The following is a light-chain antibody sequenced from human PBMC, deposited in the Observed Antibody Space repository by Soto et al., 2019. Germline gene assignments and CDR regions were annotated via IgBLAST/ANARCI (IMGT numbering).Light chain of an antibody. V-gene: IGKV3-20*01. CDR2: GAS. Sequence: EIVLTQSPGTLSLSPGERATLSCRASQSVSSSYLAWYQQKPGQAPRLLIYGASSRATGIPDRFSGSGSGTDYTLTISRLEPEDFALYYCQHYGSSPYTFGQGPKLEIK. CDR3: QHYGSSPYT. J-gene: IGKJ2*01. CDR1: QSVSSSY.